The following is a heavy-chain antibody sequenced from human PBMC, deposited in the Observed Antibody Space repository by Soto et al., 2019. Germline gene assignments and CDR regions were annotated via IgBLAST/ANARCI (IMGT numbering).Heavy chain of an antibody. J-gene: IGHJ4*02. CDR1: GFTFSSYA. CDR2: ISGSSSYI. Sequence: EVQLLESGGGLVQPGGSLRLSCAASGFTFSSYAMSWVRQAPGKGLEWVSAISGSSSYIYYADSVKGRFTISRDNAKNSLYLQMNSLRAEDTAVYYCARDALAARPFDYWGQGTLVTVSS. CDR3: ARDALAARPFDY. D-gene: IGHD6-6*01. V-gene: IGHV3-21*01.